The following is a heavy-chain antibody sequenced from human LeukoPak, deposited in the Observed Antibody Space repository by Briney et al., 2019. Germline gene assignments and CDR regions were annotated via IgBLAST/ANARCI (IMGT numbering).Heavy chain of an antibody. J-gene: IGHJ4*02. CDR1: GGSISFYS. D-gene: IGHD1-26*01. CDR3: ARDSDGSYRFDY. CDR2: IYTSGST. Sequence: PSETLSLTCTASGGSISFYSWNWIRQPAGKGLEWIGRIYTSGSTNYNPSLKSRVTMSVDTSKNQFSLKLSSVTAADTAVYYCARDSDGSYRFDYWGQGTLVTVSS. V-gene: IGHV4-4*07.